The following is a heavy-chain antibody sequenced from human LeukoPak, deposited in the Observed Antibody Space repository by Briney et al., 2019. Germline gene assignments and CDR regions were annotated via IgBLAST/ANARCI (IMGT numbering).Heavy chain of an antibody. CDR1: GYSFTTFH. V-gene: IGHV1-8*03. J-gene: IGHJ3*01. Sequence: ASVKVSCKAAGYSFTTFHINWVRQAPGQGPEWMGWVNPDTGNTGFAQKFQGRVTITQNSPLTTVYMDLSSLTSEDTAVYYCARRGLVAGIYDLVYGFDLWGQGTMVTVSS. CDR3: ARRGLVAGIYDLVYGFDL. D-gene: IGHD3/OR15-3a*01. CDR2: VNPDTGNT.